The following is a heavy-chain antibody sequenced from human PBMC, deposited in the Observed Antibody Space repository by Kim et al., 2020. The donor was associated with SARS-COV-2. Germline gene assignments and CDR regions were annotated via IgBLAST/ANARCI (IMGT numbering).Heavy chain of an antibody. J-gene: IGHJ4*02. CDR2: ISYDGSNK. D-gene: IGHD3-22*01. CDR1: GFTFSSYG. CDR3: ARDRDRGIVVGNFGY. Sequence: GGSLRLSCAASGFTFSSYGMHWVRQAPGKGLEWVAVISYDGSNKYYADSVKGRFTISRDNSKNTLYLQMNSLRAEDTAVYYCARDRDRGIVVGNFGYWGQGTLVTVSS. V-gene: IGHV3-33*05.